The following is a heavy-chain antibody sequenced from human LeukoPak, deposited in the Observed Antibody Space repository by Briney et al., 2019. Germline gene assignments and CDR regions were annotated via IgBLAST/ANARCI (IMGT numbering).Heavy chain of an antibody. V-gene: IGHV3-23*01. CDR2: ISGSGGST. CDR1: GFTFSSYG. CDR3: ARASNFLVGEYYFDY. D-gene: IGHD1-26*01. Sequence: GGSLRLSCAASGFTFSSYGMSWVRQAPGKGLEWVSAISGSGGSTYYADSMKGRFTISRDNAKNSLYLQMNSLRAEDTAVYYCARASNFLVGEYYFDYWGQGTLVTVSS. J-gene: IGHJ4*02.